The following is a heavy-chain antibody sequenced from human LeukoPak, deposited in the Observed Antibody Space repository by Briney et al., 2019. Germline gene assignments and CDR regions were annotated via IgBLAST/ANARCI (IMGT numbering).Heavy chain of an antibody. J-gene: IGHJ6*03. CDR3: ARAALGFLEWLPQDYYYYMDV. CDR1: GYTFTSYY. CDR2: INPSGGST. Sequence: ASVKVSCKASGYTFTSYYMHWVRQAPGRGLEWMGIINPSGGSTSYAQKFQGRVTMTRDMSTSTVYMELSSLRSEDTAVYYCARAALGFLEWLPQDYYYYMDVWGKGTTVTVSS. V-gene: IGHV1-46*01. D-gene: IGHD3-3*01.